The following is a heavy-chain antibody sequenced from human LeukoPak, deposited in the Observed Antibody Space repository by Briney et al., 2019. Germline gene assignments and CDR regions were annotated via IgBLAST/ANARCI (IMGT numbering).Heavy chain of an antibody. D-gene: IGHD1-26*01. CDR1: GFSFSSYW. CDR3: ARIRGLDY. CDR2: IKQDGSES. J-gene: IGHJ4*02. Sequence: GGSLRLSCAASGFSFSSYWMTWARQAPGKGLEWVANIKQDGSESHYVGSVKGRFTISRDNAKNSLYLQMNSLRAEDTAVYYCARIRGLDYWGQGTLVTVSS. V-gene: IGHV3-7*03.